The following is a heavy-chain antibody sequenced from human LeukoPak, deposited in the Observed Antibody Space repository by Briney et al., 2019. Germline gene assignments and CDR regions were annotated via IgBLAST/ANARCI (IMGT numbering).Heavy chain of an antibody. CDR1: GFTFSSYS. Sequence: GGSLRLSCAASGFTFSSYSMNWVRQAPGKGLEWVSSISSSSSYIYYADSVKGRFTISRDNAKNSLYLQMNSLRAEDTAVYYCARHLAYCGGDCPPASSRSFDYWGQGTLVTVSS. J-gene: IGHJ4*02. CDR2: ISSSSSYI. D-gene: IGHD2-21*02. V-gene: IGHV3-21*01. CDR3: ARHLAYCGGDCPPASSRSFDY.